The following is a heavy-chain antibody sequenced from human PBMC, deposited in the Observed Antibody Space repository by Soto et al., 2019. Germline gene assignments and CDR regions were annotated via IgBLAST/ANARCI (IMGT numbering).Heavy chain of an antibody. Sequence: QAHLVESGGGVVQPGRSLRLSCAASGFTFTSYGMHWVRQAPGTRLEGVAVISYDGGLQHYADSVKGRFTISRDNSKNMVLLQMNSLRAEDTAVYYWVSDRGYGHASVPYSWGQGTLVSVSS. CDR3: VSDRGYGHASVPYS. V-gene: IGHV3-30*03. D-gene: IGHD5-18*01. CDR2: ISYDGGLQ. J-gene: IGHJ4*02. CDR1: GFTFTSYG.